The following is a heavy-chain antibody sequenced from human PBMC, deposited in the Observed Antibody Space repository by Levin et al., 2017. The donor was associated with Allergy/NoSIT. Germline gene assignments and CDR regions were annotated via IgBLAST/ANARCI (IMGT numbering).Heavy chain of an antibody. CDR1: GFNFGNYA. J-gene: IGHJ1*01. CDR3: TRGYSGYYAEYFQH. V-gene: IGHV3-49*04. D-gene: IGHD5-12*01. Sequence: GESLKISCTVSGFNFGNYAMSWVRQAPGKGLEWVAFIRNKEYGEKTEYAASVKGRFTISRDDSNSIAYLQMNSLITEDTAVYYCTRGYSGYYAEYFQHWGQGTLVTVSS. CDR2: IRNKEYGEKT.